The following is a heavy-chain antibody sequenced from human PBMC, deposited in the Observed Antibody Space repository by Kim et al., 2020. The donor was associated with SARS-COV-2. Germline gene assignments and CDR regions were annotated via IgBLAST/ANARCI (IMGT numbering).Heavy chain of an antibody. V-gene: IGHV4-34*01. D-gene: IGHD3-10*01. CDR2: INHRGST. CDR3: ARLLPYSYYYGSGRRDWF. CDR1: GGSFTGYY. J-gene: IGHJ5*01. Sequence: SETLSLTCAVSGGSFTGYYWSWIRQPPGRGLEWIGEINHRGSTSYNPSLKSRVTISVDTSKNQFSLRLSSVTAADTAVYYCARLLPYSYYYGSGRRDWF.